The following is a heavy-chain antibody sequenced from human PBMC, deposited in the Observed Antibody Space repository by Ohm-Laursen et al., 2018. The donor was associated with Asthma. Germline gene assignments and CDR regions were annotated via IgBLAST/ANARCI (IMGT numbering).Heavy chain of an antibody. D-gene: IGHD2-8*01. CDR3: ARGRGNGLDTPYNYFDP. CDR2: IKQDGSEK. V-gene: IGHV3-7*01. CDR1: GFTLNDYW. J-gene: IGHJ5*02. Sequence: GSLRLSCSASGFTLNDYWMNWVRQAPGKALEWVANIKQDGSEKKYLDSVKGRFTISRDNAKNSLYLQMNSLRAEDTAVYYCARGRGNGLDTPYNYFDPWGQGTLATVSS.